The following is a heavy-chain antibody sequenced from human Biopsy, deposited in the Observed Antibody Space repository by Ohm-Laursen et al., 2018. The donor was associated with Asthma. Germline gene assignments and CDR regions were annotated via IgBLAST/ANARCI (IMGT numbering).Heavy chain of an antibody. CDR2: HDHEEGGT. V-gene: IGHV1-24*01. Sequence: ASVKVSCKISGYSLTDLSMHWVRQAPGQGPEWMGGHDHEEGGTVNARRFQGRVTMTEDTSTDTACMELSSLSSDDTAVYYCASDFPKDYVRYNFQFWGQGTLVTVSS. D-gene: IGHD4-17*01. J-gene: IGHJ4*02. CDR1: GYSLTDLS. CDR3: ASDFPKDYVRYNFQF.